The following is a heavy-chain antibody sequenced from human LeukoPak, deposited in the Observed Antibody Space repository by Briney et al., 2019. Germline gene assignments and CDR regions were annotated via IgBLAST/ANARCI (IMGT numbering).Heavy chain of an antibody. J-gene: IGHJ4*02. CDR1: GFTFSSYE. D-gene: IGHD3-10*01. CDR2: ISSSGSTI. Sequence: GGSLRLSCAASGFTFSSYEMNWVRQAPGKGLEWVSYISSSGSTIYYADSVKGRFTISRDNAKNSLYLQMNSLRAEDTAVHYCAIISGMVRGVLTSFDYWGQGTLVTVSS. CDR3: AIISGMVRGVLTSFDY. V-gene: IGHV3-48*03.